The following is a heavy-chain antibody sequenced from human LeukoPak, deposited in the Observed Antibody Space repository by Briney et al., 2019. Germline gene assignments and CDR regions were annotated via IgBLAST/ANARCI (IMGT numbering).Heavy chain of an antibody. Sequence: ASVKVSCKASGYTFTSYAMHWVRQAPGQRLEWMGWINAGNGNTKYSQKFQDRVTMTRNTSISTAYMELSSLRSDDTAVYYCARGPPNWGYDYWGPGTLVTVSS. CDR1: GYTFTSYA. D-gene: IGHD7-27*01. CDR2: INAGNGNT. CDR3: ARGPPNWGYDY. J-gene: IGHJ4*02. V-gene: IGHV1-3*01.